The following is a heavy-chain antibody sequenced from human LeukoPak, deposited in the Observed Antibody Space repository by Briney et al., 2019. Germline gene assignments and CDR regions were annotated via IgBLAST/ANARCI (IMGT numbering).Heavy chain of an antibody. CDR1: GFTVSSNY. D-gene: IGHD2-15*01. V-gene: IGHV3-53*01. J-gene: IGHJ3*01. Sequence: PGGSLRLSCAASGFTVSSNYMSWVRQAPGKGLEWVSVIYSGGNTYYTDSVKGRFAISRDNSKNTVFLQMNSLRAEDTAVYYCARFPWAHCSECWGQGTMVTVSS. CDR3: ARFPWAHCSEC. CDR2: IYSGGNT.